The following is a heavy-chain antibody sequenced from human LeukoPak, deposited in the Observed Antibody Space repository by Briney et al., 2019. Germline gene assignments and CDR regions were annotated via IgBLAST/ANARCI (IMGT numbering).Heavy chain of an antibody. CDR1: GFSFSSYA. D-gene: IGHD3-10*01. V-gene: IGHV3-23*01. CDR3: AKDSDYGSGTFFDY. CDR2: IRGSGGST. Sequence: GGSLRLSCAASGFSFSSYAMGWGRQAPGKGLEWVSGIRGSGGSTYYADSVKGRFTISRDISKNTLVLQMNSLRAEDTAVYYCAKDSDYGSGTFFDYWGQGTLVTVSS. J-gene: IGHJ4*02.